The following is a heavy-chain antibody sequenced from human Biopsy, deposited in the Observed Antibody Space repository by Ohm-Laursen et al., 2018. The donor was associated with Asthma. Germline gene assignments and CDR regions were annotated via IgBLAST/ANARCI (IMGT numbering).Heavy chain of an antibody. Sequence: APVKVSCQGSWYTLTRYSIKLGRQAPGQGVWWDGRINPNKGGTNYAQKFQGRVTMTSDTSISTAYMDLSSLRSEDTAVYYCARTYYDFLTGQVNDAFAIWGQGTMVTVSS. CDR1: WYTLTRYS. D-gene: IGHD3-9*01. J-gene: IGHJ3*02. CDR3: ARTYYDFLTGQVNDAFAI. V-gene: IGHV1-2*06. CDR2: INPNKGGT.